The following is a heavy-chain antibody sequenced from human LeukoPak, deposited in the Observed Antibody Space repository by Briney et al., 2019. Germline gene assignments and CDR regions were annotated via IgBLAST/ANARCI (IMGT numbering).Heavy chain of an antibody. Sequence: GGSLRLSCAASGFTVSSNYMSWVRQAPGKGLEWVSYISSSSSTIYYADSVKGRFTISRDNAKNSLYLQMNSLRAEDTAVYYCARDYYDSSGFFEPPGWFDPWGQGTLVTVSS. CDR1: GFTVSSNY. J-gene: IGHJ5*02. CDR2: ISSSSSTI. D-gene: IGHD3-22*01. V-gene: IGHV3-48*04. CDR3: ARDYYDSSGFFEPPGWFDP.